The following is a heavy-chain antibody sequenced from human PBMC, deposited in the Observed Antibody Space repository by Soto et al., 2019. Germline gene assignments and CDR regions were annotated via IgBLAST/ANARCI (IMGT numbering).Heavy chain of an antibody. J-gene: IGHJ6*02. CDR1: GGTFSSYA. D-gene: IGHD2-15*01. CDR3: ARHPGGRCYYYGMDV. Sequence: QVQLVQSGAEVKKPGSSVKVSCKASGGTFSSYAISWVRQAPGQGLEWMGGIIPIFGTANYAQKFQGRVTIPADECTSTAYMERSSLRSEDKAVYYCARHPGGRCYYYGMDVWGQGTTVTVSS. V-gene: IGHV1-69*12. CDR2: IIPIFGTA.